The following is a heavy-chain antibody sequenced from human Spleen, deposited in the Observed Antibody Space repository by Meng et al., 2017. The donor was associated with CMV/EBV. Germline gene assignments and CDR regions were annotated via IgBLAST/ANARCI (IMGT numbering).Heavy chain of an antibody. CDR1: GGSVSSGSYF. J-gene: IGHJ5*02. V-gene: IGHV4-39*07. D-gene: IGHD2-2*01. CDR2: LYYSGST. Sequence: SETLSLTCTVSGGSVSSGSYFWGWIRQPPGKGLEWIGSLYYSGSTYYNPSLKSRVTISVDTSKNQFSLKLSSVTAADTAVYYCARAHIVVLPAASISNWFDPWGQGALVTVSS. CDR3: ARAHIVVLPAASISNWFDP.